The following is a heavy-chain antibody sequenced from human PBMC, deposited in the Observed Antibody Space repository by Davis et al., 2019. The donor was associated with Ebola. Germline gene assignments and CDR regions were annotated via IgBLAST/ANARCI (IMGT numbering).Heavy chain of an antibody. CDR2: MKEDGSKI. CDR3: ATDNWGPAL. V-gene: IGHV3-7*01. J-gene: IGHJ4*02. CDR1: GFTFSSYD. D-gene: IGHD7-27*01. Sequence: GESLKISCAASGFTFSSYDMNWVRQAPGKGLEWVANMKEDGSKINYVDSVKGRFTISRDNAKKSLYLDMSSVGVDDTAVYYCATDNWGPALWGQGTLVTVSS.